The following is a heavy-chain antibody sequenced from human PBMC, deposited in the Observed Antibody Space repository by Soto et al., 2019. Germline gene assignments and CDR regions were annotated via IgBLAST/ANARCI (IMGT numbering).Heavy chain of an antibody. D-gene: IGHD4-17*01. CDR1: GFTFSNYA. J-gene: IGHJ4*02. CDR2: ISDTGDST. Sequence: EVQLLESGGDLVQPGGSLSLSCAASGFTFSNYAMSWVRQAPGKGLEWVSTISDTGDSTYYADSVRGRFTISRDNPKNTLYLLMVSLRAGDTAVFFCAKRPLSRNPRLTLTTCFDSWGQGALGTVSS. CDR3: AKRPLSRNPRLTLTTCFDS. V-gene: IGHV3-23*01.